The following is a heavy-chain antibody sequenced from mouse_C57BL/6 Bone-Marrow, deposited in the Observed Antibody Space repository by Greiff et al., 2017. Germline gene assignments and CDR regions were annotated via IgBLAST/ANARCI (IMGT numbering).Heavy chain of an antibody. CDR2: SRNKANDYTT. Sequence: EVQLMESGGGLVQSGRSLRLSCATSGFTFSDFYMEWVRQAPGKGLEWIAASRNKANDYTTEYSASVKGRFIVSRDTSQSILYLQMNALRAEDTAIYYCARDADGSSFWYFDVWGTGTTVTVSS. CDR1: GFTFSDFY. CDR3: ARDADGSSFWYFDV. J-gene: IGHJ1*03. V-gene: IGHV7-1*01. D-gene: IGHD1-1*01.